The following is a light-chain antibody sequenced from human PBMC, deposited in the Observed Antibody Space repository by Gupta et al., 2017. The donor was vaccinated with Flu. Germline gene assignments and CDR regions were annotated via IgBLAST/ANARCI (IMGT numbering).Light chain of an antibody. J-gene: IGLJ1*01. CDR2: KDS. V-gene: IGLV3-25*02. Sequence: SYELTQPQSVSVSPGQTATITCSGASLPKHYAYWYQQKVGHVPVVVIYKDSQRPSGVPERFSGSGSGTTVTLTISGVQAEDDADYYCQSADGSGNHVFGAGTKLTVL. CDR3: QSADGSGNHV. CDR1: SLPKHY.